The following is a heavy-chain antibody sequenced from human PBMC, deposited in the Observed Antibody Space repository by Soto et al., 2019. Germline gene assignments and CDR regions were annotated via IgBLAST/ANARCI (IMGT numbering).Heavy chain of an antibody. CDR1: NDSIRRGTYY. D-gene: IGHD6-19*01. CDR3: ATGRYDRGWYEEHF. Sequence: ETLSLTCTISNDSIRRGTYYWAWIRQPPGRGLEWIGSLSYLGTTDYNPSLKSRVTISKDAYKSQFSLKLSSVTAADTAVYYCATGRYDRGWYEEHFWGRGTLVTVSS. V-gene: IGHV4-39*01. J-gene: IGHJ4*02. CDR2: LSYLGTT.